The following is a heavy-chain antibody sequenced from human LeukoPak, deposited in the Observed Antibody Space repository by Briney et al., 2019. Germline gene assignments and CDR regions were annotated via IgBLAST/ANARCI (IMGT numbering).Heavy chain of an antibody. CDR1: GGTFSSYA. V-gene: IGHV1-69*05. J-gene: IGHJ4*02. D-gene: IGHD5-24*01. Sequence: GASVKVSCKASGGTFSSYAISWVRQAPGQGLEWMGGIIPIFGTANYAQKFQGRVTITTDESTSTAYMKLSSLRSEDTAVYYCARGVEMATYPTFDYWGQGTLVTVSS. CDR2: IIPIFGTA. CDR3: ARGVEMATYPTFDY.